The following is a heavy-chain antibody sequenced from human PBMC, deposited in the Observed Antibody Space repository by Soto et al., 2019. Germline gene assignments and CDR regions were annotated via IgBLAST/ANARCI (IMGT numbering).Heavy chain of an antibody. CDR3: ARQAKPLYCSGGSCYSSHYYYYMDV. CDR2: IYYSGST. J-gene: IGHJ6*03. Sequence: SETLSLTCTVSGGSISSSSYYWGWIRQPPGKGLEWIGSIYYSGSTYYNPSLKSRVTISVDTSKNQFSLKLSSVTAADTAVYYCARQAKPLYCSGGSCYSSHYYYYMDVWGKGTTVTVSS. V-gene: IGHV4-39*01. CDR1: GGSISSSSYY. D-gene: IGHD2-15*01.